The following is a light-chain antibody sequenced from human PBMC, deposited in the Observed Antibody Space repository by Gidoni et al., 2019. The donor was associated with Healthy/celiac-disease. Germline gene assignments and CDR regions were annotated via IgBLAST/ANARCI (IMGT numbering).Light chain of an antibody. CDR2: DAS. Sequence: EIVFTQSPATLSLSPWERATLSCRASQSVSSYLAWYQQKPGQAPRLLIYDASNRATGTPARFSGRGSGTDFTLTISSLEPEDFAVYYCQKRSTALTFGGGTKVEIK. J-gene: IGKJ4*01. CDR1: QSVSSY. CDR3: QKRSTALT. V-gene: IGKV3-11*01.